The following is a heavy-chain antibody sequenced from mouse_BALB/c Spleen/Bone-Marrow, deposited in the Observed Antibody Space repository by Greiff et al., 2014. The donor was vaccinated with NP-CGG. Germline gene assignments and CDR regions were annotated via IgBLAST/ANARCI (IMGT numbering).Heavy chain of an antibody. CDR2: IWSDGST. D-gene: IGHD1-2*01. CDR1: GVSLTSYG. V-gene: IGHV2-6*02. J-gene: IGHJ4*01. CDR3: ARSLRAYAMDY. Sequence: QVPLKESGPCLGAPSQSLSITCTVSGVSLTSYGGHWGRQPPGKGLGWLVVIWSDGSTTYNSALKSRLSISKDNSKSQVFLKMNSLQTDDTAMYYCARSLRAYAMDYWGQGTSVTVSS.